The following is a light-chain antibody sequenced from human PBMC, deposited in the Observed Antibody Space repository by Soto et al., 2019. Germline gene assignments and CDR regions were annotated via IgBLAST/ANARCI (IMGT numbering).Light chain of an antibody. J-gene: IGKJ5*01. V-gene: IGKV3-20*01. CDR2: GAS. Sequence: EIVLTQSPGTLSLSPGERATLSCRASQSVSGSYLAWYQQRPGQAPRLLIYGASSRAPGIPDRFSGSGSGTDFTLTISRLEPEDFAVYYCQQYGSATPITFGQGTRLENK. CDR1: QSVSGSY. CDR3: QQYGSATPIT.